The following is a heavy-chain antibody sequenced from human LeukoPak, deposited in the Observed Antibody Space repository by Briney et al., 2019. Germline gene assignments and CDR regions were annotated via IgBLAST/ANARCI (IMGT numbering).Heavy chain of an antibody. CDR3: ARDCSSTSWYNVY. CDR1: GYTFTNHG. D-gene: IGHD2-2*02. CDR2: ISTYNGDT. J-gene: IGHJ4*02. Sequence: ASVKVSCKASGYTFTNHGFSWVRQAPGQGLEWMGWISTYNGDTNYAQNLQGRVTMTTDTSTSTAYMEMRSLRSDDTAVYYCARDCSSTSWYNVYWGQGTLVTVSS. V-gene: IGHV1-18*01.